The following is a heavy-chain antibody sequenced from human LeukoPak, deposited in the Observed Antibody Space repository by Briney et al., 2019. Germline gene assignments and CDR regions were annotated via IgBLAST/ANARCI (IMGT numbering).Heavy chain of an antibody. J-gene: IGHJ4*02. D-gene: IGHD3-10*01. CDR2: ISAYNGKT. CDR1: VYTFTNYG. CDR3: ASGSLRFGDPGFDY. Sequence: SSVNVSCKCSVYTFTNYGISWLRQAPGQGRDWVGWISAYNGKTNYAQKMQGRVTMTTDTSTSTAYMELRSLRSDDTAVYYCASGSLRFGDPGFDYWGQGTLVTVSS. V-gene: IGHV1-18*01.